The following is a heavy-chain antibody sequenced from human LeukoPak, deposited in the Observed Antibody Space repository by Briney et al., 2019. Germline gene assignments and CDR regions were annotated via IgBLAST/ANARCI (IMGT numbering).Heavy chain of an antibody. V-gene: IGHV3-7*03. CDR1: GFTFTSYS. J-gene: IGHJ6*02. D-gene: IGHD3-16*01. Sequence: GGSLRLSCAASGFTFTSYSVNWARQAPGKGLEWVASINHNGNVNYYVDSVKGRFTISRDNAKNSLYLQMSNLRAEDTAVYFCARGGGLDVWGQGATVTVSS. CDR3: ARGGGLDV. CDR2: INHNGNVN.